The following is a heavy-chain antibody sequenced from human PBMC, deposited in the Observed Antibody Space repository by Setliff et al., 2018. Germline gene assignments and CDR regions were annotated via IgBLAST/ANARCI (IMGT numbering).Heavy chain of an antibody. CDR1: GYTFTSYD. Sequence: ASVKVSCKASGYTFTSYDINWVRQATGQGLEWMGWMNPNSGNTGYAQKFQGRVTMTRDTSISTAYMELSSLRSEDTAVYYCARAELLWFGGFDPWGQGTLVTVPQ. J-gene: IGHJ5*02. CDR2: MNPNSGNT. D-gene: IGHD3-10*01. V-gene: IGHV1-8*02. CDR3: ARAELLWFGGFDP.